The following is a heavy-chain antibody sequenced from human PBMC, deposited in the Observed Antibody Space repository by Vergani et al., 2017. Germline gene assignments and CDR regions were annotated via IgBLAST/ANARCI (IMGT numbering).Heavy chain of an antibody. CDR2: INAGNGNT. CDR3: ARPSSYCSITSCYKGYFDY. J-gene: IGHJ4*02. Sequence: QVQLVQSGAEVKKPGASVKVSCKASGYTFTSYAMHWVRQAPGQRLEWMGWINAGNGNTKYSQKFQGRVTITRDTSASTAYMELSSLRSEDTAVYYCARPSSYCSITSCYKGYFDYWGQGTLVTVSS. V-gene: IGHV1-3*01. CDR1: GYTFTSYA. D-gene: IGHD2-2*02.